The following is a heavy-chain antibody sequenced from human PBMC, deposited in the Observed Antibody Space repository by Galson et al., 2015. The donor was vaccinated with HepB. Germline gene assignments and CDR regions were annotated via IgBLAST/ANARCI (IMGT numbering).Heavy chain of an antibody. J-gene: IGHJ4*02. CDR3: AKGRIAVAGRGGYFDY. D-gene: IGHD6-19*01. Sequence: LRLSCAASGFTFDDYAMHWVRQAPGKGLEWVSGISWNSGSIGYADSVKGRFTISRDNAKNSLYLQMNSLRAEDTALYYCAKGRIAVAGRGGYFDYWGKGTLVTVSS. V-gene: IGHV3-9*01. CDR1: GFTFDDYA. CDR2: ISWNSGSI.